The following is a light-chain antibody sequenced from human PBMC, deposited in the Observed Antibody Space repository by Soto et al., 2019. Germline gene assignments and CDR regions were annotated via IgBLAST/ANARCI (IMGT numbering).Light chain of an antibody. CDR1: QGIRSA. CDR3: QQFNNYPRT. V-gene: IGKV1D-13*01. J-gene: IGKJ5*01. CDR2: DAS. Sequence: AIQLTQSPSSLSASVGDRVTITCRASQGIRSALAWYQQKPGKAPELLIYDASTLESGVPSRFSGSGSGTDFTLTISSQQPEDFATYHCQQFNNYPRTYGQGTRLEIK.